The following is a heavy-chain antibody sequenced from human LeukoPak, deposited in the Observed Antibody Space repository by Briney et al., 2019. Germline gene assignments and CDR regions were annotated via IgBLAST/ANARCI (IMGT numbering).Heavy chain of an antibody. CDR3: AKDHGQGSFDY. D-gene: IGHD2-15*01. CDR2: ISYDGSNK. CDR1: GFTFTSYA. V-gene: IGHV3-30-3*01. J-gene: IGHJ4*02. Sequence: GGSLRLSCAASGFTFTSYALHWVRQAPGKGLEWVAVISYDGSNKNYGDSVKGRFTISRDNSKNTLYLQMNSLRAEDTAVYYCAKDHGQGSFDYWGQGTLVTVSS.